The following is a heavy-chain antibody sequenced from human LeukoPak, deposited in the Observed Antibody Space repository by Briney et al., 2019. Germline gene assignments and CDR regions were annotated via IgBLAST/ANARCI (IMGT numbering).Heavy chain of an antibody. D-gene: IGHD3-22*01. V-gene: IGHV3-9*01. Sequence: PGGSLRLSCAASGFTFDDYAMHWVRQAPGKGLEWVSGISWNSGSIGYADSVKGRFTISRDNAKNSLYLQMNSLRAEDTAVYYCAREYDSSWPSWGQGTLVTVSS. CDR3: AREYDSSWPS. J-gene: IGHJ5*02. CDR1: GFTFDDYA. CDR2: ISWNSGSI.